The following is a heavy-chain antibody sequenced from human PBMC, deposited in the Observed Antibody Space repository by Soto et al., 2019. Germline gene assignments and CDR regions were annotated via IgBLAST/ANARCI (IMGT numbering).Heavy chain of an antibody. CDR3: ARGHPTHCSNRVSSSLYIHAMDL. V-gene: IGHV1-2*04. CDR2: INPKSGGT. J-gene: IGHJ6*01. D-gene: IGHD2-8*01. CDR1: GDSFTDYH. Sequence: AQVKVSCKTSGDSFTDYHIHWVRQAPGQGLEWLGRINPKSGGTSTAQKFQGWVTMTTDTSISTASMELTRLTSDDTAIYYCARGHPTHCSNRVSSSLYIHAMDLW.